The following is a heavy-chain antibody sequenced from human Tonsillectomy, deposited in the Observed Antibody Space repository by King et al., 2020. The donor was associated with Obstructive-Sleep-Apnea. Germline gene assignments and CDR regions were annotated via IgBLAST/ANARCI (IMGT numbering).Heavy chain of an antibody. Sequence: VQLVESGGGLVKPGGSLRLSCAASGFTFSNAWMSWVRQAPGKGLEWVGRIKSKTDGGTTDYAAPAKGSFTISRDDSKNTLYLQMKSLKTGDTAVYYCTTTPVGYCSGGSCLNWFDPWGQGTLVTVSS. CDR3: TTTPVGYCSGGSCLNWFDP. CDR2: IKSKTDGGTT. CDR1: GFTFSNAW. V-gene: IGHV3-15*01. D-gene: IGHD2-15*01. J-gene: IGHJ5*02.